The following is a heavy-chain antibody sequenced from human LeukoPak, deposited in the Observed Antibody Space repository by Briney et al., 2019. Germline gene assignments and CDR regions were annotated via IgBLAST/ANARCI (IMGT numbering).Heavy chain of an antibody. CDR2: ISSSSRFI. J-gene: IGHJ5*02. CDR1: GFTFNSYS. Sequence: GGSLRLSCAASGFTFNSYSMNWFRQAPGKGLEWVSSISSSSRFIYYADSVKGRFTISRDNAKNTLYLQMNSLRAEDTAVYYCARVLRYFDWLGYNWFDPWGQGTLVTVSS. D-gene: IGHD3-9*01. CDR3: ARVLRYFDWLGYNWFDP. V-gene: IGHV3-21*01.